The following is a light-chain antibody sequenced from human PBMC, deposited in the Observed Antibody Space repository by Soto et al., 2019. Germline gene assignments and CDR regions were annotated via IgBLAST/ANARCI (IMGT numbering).Light chain of an antibody. CDR3: QHR. Sequence: EIVLAQSPATLSLSPGERATLSCRASQSVSSYLAWYQQKPGQAPRLLIYDASNRATGIPARFSGSGSGTEFTLTISSLQSEDFEVYYCQHRLGP. V-gene: IGKV3-11*01. J-gene: IGKJ3*01. CDR2: DAS. CDR1: QSVSSY.